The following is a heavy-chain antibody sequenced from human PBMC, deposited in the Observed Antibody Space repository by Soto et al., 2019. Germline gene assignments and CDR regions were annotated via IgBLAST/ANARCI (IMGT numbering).Heavy chain of an antibody. CDR3: AKDRTKLSTSDYYYGMDV. V-gene: IGHV3-30*04. J-gene: IGHJ6*02. Sequence: QVQLVESGGGVVQPGRSQRLSCAASGFTFSSYNMCWVRQAPGKGLEWVAAISYDGDVKYHTDSGKGRFIISRDNSKNTLFLQMSSLRAEDTAVYWCAKDRTKLSTSDYYYGMDVWGQGTTVTVSS. CDR2: ISYDGDVK. CDR1: GFTFSSYN. D-gene: IGHD2-2*01.